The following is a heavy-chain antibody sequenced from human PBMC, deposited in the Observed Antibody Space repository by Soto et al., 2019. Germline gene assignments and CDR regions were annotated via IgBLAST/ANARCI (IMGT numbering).Heavy chain of an antibody. Sequence: QVQLLQSGAEVKKPGASVKVSCKASGHSFTSYGISWVRQAPGQGLEWVGWISAYNGDTNYAQKLQDRLIMTTDTSTSTVYMELRSLRSDDTALYYCAAYCSSTTCNSYFQQWGQGTLITVSS. D-gene: IGHD2-2*01. CDR1: GHSFTSYG. J-gene: IGHJ1*01. CDR2: ISAYNGDT. CDR3: AAYCSSTTCNSYFQQ. V-gene: IGHV1-18*01.